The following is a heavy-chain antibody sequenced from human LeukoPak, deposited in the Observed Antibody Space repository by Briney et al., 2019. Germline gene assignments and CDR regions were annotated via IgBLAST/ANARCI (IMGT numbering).Heavy chain of an antibody. V-gene: IGHV4-34*01. CDR1: GGSFSGYY. CDR3: AAQYSGYVRLDY. J-gene: IGHJ4*02. CDR2: ISHSGST. D-gene: IGHD5-12*01. Sequence: PSESLSLTCAVYGGSFSGYYWSWIRQPPGKGLEWIGEISHSGSTNYNPSLKSRVTISVDTTTNQFSLKLSSVTAADTAVYYCAAQYSGYVRLDYWGQGTLVTVSS.